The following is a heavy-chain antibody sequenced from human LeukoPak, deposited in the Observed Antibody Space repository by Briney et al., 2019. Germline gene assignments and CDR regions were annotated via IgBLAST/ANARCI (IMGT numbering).Heavy chain of an antibody. Sequence: GSSVKVSCKASGGTFSSYAISWVRRAPGQGLEWMGRIIPILGIANYAQKFQGRVTITADKSTSTAYMELSSLRSEDTAVYYCASGGYCSGGSCYYYFDYWGQGTLVTVSS. CDR3: ASGGYCSGGSCYYYFDY. V-gene: IGHV1-69*04. J-gene: IGHJ4*02. D-gene: IGHD2-15*01. CDR1: GGTFSSYA. CDR2: IIPILGIA.